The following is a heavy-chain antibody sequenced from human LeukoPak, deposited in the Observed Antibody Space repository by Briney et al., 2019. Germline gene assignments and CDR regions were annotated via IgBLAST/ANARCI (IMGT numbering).Heavy chain of an antibody. V-gene: IGHV4-4*07. Sequence: SETLSLTCTVSGGSISSYYWSWIRQPAGKGLEWIGRIYTSGSTNYNPSLKSRVTMSVDTSKNQFSLRLSSVTAADTAVYYCARGSVEWLLSKHTKAATHYYYYYMDVWGKGTTVTVS. J-gene: IGHJ6*03. D-gene: IGHD3-3*01. CDR3: ARGSVEWLLSKHTKAATHYYYYYMDV. CDR1: GGSISSYY. CDR2: IYTSGST.